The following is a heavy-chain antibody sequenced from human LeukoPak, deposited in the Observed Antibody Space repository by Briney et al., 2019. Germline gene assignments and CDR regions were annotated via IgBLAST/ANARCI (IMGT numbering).Heavy chain of an antibody. CDR2: IYPGDSDT. CDR3: ARQRSNIVATYFDY. CDR1: GYGFTSYW. D-gene: IGHD5-12*01. J-gene: IGHJ4*02. V-gene: IGHV5-51*01. Sequence: GESLKISCKGSGYGFTSYWIGWVRQMPGKGLEWMGTIYPGDSDTRYSPSFQGQVTISADKSISTAYLQWSSLKASDTAMYYCARQRSNIVATYFDYWGQGTLVTVSS.